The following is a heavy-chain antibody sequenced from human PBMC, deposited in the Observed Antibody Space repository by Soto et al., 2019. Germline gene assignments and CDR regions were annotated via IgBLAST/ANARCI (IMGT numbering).Heavy chain of an antibody. J-gene: IGHJ6*02. V-gene: IGHV3-30-3*01. Sequence: GGSLRLSCAASGFTFSSYAMHWVRQAPGKGLEWVAVISYDGSNKYYADSVKGRFTISRDNSKSTLYLQMNSLRAEDTAVYYCARDIIGAAGKGRMYYYGMDVWGQGTRVTVSS. CDR2: ISYDGSNK. CDR1: GFTFSSYA. CDR3: ARDIIGAAGKGRMYYYGMDV. D-gene: IGHD6-13*01.